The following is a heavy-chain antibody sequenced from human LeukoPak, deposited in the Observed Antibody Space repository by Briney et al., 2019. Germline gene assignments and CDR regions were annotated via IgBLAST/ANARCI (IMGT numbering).Heavy chain of an antibody. CDR3: ARVGSESIGYHGFDP. J-gene: IGHJ5*02. CDR1: GGIFSSCA. CDR2: IIPIFGTA. Sequence: SVKVSCKASGGIFSSCAISWVRQAPGQGLEWMGRIIPIFGTANYAQKFQGRDTITADKSTSTAYMEPSSLRSEDTAVYYRARVGSESIGYHGFDPWGQGTLVTVSS. V-gene: IGHV1-69*06. D-gene: IGHD3-22*01.